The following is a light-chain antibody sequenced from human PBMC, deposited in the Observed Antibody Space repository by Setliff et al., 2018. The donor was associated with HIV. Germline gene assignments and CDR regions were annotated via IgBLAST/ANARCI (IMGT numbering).Light chain of an antibody. Sequence: DIQMTQSPSSLSASVAARVTVTCQASQDIANSLYWYQQKQAKAPRLLIYAASSLETGVPSRFSASGSVTSFSLTINGLVPGDTASYFCRQYAYLPYTFGQGTRLEIK. CDR1: QDIANS. J-gene: IGKJ5*01. V-gene: IGKV1-33*01. CDR2: AAS. CDR3: RQYAYLPYT.